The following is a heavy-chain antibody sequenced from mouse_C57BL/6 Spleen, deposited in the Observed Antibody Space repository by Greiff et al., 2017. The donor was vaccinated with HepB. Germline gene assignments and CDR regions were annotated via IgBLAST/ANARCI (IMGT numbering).Heavy chain of an antibody. J-gene: IGHJ2*01. Sequence: EVKLMESEGGLVQPGSSMKLSCTASGITFSDYYMAWVRQVPEKGLEWVANINYDGSSTYYLDSLKSRFIISSDNAKNILYLQMSSLKSEDTATYYCARDGGLWYYFDYWCQGTTLSVSS. CDR2: INYDGSST. CDR1: GITFSDYY. V-gene: IGHV5-16*01. D-gene: IGHD3-3*01. CDR3: ARDGGLWYYFDY.